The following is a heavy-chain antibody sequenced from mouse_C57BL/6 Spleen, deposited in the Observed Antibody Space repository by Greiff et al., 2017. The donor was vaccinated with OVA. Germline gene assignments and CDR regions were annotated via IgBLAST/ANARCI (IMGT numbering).Heavy chain of an antibody. J-gene: IGHJ4*01. Sequence: EVQLPKSGGELVKPGASVKLFCTASGFQNKDSYMHWGKQRSEQGLEWIGRIDPEDGETKYAPKFQGKATITADTSSNTAYLQLSSLTSEDTAVYYCASYYYAMDYWGQGTSVTVSS. CDR1: GFQNKDSY. CDR3: ASYYYAMDY. V-gene: IGHV14-2*01. CDR2: IDPEDGET.